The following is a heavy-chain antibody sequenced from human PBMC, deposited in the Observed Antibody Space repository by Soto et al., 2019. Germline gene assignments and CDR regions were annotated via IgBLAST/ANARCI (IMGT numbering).Heavy chain of an antibody. D-gene: IGHD3-22*01. CDR2: IVPIFGTP. CDR3: ARGWGYDSSADYYAY. CDR1: GGTFSTYA. J-gene: IGHJ4*02. Sequence: QVQLVQSGAEVKQPGSSVKVSCKTSGGTFSTYAISWVRQAPGQGLEWMGGIVPIFGTPNYAQKFKGRVTIAADDSTRTAYMEMRSLRSEDTAVYYCARGWGYDSSADYYAYWGRGTLVTVSS. V-gene: IGHV1-69*01.